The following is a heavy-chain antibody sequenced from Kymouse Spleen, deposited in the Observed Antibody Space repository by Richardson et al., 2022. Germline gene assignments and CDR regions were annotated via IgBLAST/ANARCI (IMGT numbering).Heavy chain of an antibody. V-gene: IGHV3-9*01. J-gene: IGHJ4*02. CDR2: ISWNSGSI. D-gene: IGHD6-6*01. Sequence: EVQLVESGGGLVQPGRSLRLSCAASGFTFDDYAMHWVRQAPGKGLEWVSGISWNSGSIGYADSVKGRFTISRDNAKNSLYLQMNSLRAEDTALYYCAKDEGYSSSGYFDYWGQGTLVTVSS. CDR3: AKDEGYSSSGYFDY. CDR1: GFTFDDYA.